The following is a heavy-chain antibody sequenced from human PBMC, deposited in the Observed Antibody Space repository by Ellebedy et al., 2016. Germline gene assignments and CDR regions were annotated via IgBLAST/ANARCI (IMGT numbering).Heavy chain of an antibody. CDR1: GFSLNTNQVV. CDR2: TYGNDDK. Sequence: SGPTLVKPTQTLTLTCTFSGFSLNTNQVVVGWVRQPPGKALEWLAFTYGNDDKRYSPSLRNRLTITRDTSKNQVVLTMTDMSPMDTVTYYCAHRTTVTSVDYWGQGTLVTVSS. J-gene: IGHJ4*02. V-gene: IGHV2-5*01. D-gene: IGHD4-11*01. CDR3: AHRTTVTSVDY.